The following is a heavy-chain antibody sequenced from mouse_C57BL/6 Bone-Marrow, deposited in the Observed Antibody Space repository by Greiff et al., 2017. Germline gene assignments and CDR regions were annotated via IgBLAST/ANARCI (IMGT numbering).Heavy chain of an antibody. Sequence: VMLVESGPGLVQPSQSLSITCTVSGFSLTSYGVHWVRQSPGKGLEWLGVIWRGGSTDFNAAFISRLSISKDNSKSKVFFKMNSLQADDTAIYYCARNRGLLYYFDCWGQGTTLTVAS. CDR3: ARNRGLLYYFDC. CDR2: IWRGGST. J-gene: IGHJ2*01. CDR1: GFSLTSYG. D-gene: IGHD2-3*01. V-gene: IGHV2-2*01.